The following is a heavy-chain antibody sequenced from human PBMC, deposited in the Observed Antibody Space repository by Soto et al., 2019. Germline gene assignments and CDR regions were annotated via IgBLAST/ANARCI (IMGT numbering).Heavy chain of an antibody. J-gene: IGHJ3*01. V-gene: IGHV3-21*01. Sequence: EVQLVESGGGLVKPGGSLRLSCAVSGFTFSSHSMNWVRQAPGKGLECVSSISSSDTYIHYADSVKGRFIISRDDATSSLYLQMNSLRVDDTAVYYCARDRYNGDAGEHGLDVWGQVTMVTVSS. D-gene: IGHD1-1*01. CDR2: ISSSDTYI. CDR1: GFTFSSHS. CDR3: ARDRYNGDAGEHGLDV.